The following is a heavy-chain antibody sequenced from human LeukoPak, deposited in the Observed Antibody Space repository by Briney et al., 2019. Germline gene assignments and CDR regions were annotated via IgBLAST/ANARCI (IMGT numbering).Heavy chain of an antibody. CDR1: GYSFTSYW. V-gene: IGHV5-51*03. CDR3: ARPSGELSPWGAFDI. Sequence: GESLKISCKGSGYSFTSYWIGWVRQMPGKGLERMGIIYPGDSDTRYSPSFQGQVTISADKSISTAYLQWSSLKASDTAMYYCARPSGELSPWGAFDIWGQGTMVTVSS. J-gene: IGHJ3*02. D-gene: IGHD3-16*02. CDR2: IYPGDSDT.